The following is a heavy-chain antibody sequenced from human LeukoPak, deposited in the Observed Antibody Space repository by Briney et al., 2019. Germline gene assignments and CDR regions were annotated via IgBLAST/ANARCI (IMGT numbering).Heavy chain of an antibody. D-gene: IGHD3-10*01. CDR1: GYTFIRYG. V-gene: IGHV1-18*01. Sequence: ASVKVSCKASGYTFIRYGITWVRQAPGQGLEWMAWISPYNGNTKYAQKFQGRVTVTTDTSTSTAYMELRSLRSDDTAVYYCARFGELLSSPNYFDYWGQGTLVTVSS. CDR3: ARFGELLSSPNYFDY. J-gene: IGHJ4*02. CDR2: ISPYNGNT.